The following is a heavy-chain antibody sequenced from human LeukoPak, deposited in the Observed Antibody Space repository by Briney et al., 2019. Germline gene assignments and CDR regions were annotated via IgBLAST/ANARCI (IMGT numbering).Heavy chain of an antibody. D-gene: IGHD6-19*01. V-gene: IGHV1-2*06. J-gene: IGHJ4*02. CDR3: ARDRDSSGTPGY. Sequence: ASVKVSCKASGYTFTDYHAHWVRQAPGQGLEWMGRINPNSGGTNYAQKFQGRVTMTRDTSISTAYMELSRLTSDDTAVYYCARDRDSSGTPGYWGQGTLVTVSS. CDR2: INPNSGGT. CDR1: GYTFTDYH.